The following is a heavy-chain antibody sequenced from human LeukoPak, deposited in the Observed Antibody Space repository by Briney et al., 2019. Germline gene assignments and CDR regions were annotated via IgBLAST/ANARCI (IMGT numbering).Heavy chain of an antibody. D-gene: IGHD2-2*01. V-gene: IGHV4-59*01. J-gene: IGHJ4*02. Sequence: SETLSLTCTVSGGSMSNYYWSWIRQPPGKGLEYIGNIYYSGSTNYNPSLKSRVTISIDTSKNQFSLELSSVTAADTAVYYCARDLRGNSCYDYWGQGTLVAVSS. CDR1: GGSMSNYY. CDR3: ARDLRGNSCYDY. CDR2: IYYSGST.